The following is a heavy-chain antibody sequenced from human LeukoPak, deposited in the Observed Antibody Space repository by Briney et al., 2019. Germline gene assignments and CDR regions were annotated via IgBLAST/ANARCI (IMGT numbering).Heavy chain of an antibody. V-gene: IGHV3-9*01. D-gene: IGHD6-19*01. CDR3: AKVGSGWSY. Sequence: SLRLSCAASGFTFDDYAMHWVRQAPGKGLEWVLGISWNSGSIGYADSVKGRFTISRDNAKNSLYLQMNSLRAEDTALYYCAKVGSGWSYWGQGTLVTVSS. CDR1: GFTFDDYA. CDR2: ISWNSGSI. J-gene: IGHJ4*02.